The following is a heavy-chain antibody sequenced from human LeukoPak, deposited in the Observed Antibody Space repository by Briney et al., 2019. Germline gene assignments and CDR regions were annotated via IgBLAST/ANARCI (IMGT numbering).Heavy chain of an antibody. CDR3: ARAMDTAQNWFDP. D-gene: IGHD5-18*01. CDR1: GGSFSGYY. V-gene: IGHV4-34*01. CDR2: INHSGST. J-gene: IGHJ5*02. Sequence: PETLSLTCAVYGGSFSGYYWSWIRQPPGKGLEWIGEINHSGSTNYNPSLKSRVTISVDTSKNQFSLKLSSVTAADTAVYYCARAMDTAQNWFDPWGQGTLVTVSS.